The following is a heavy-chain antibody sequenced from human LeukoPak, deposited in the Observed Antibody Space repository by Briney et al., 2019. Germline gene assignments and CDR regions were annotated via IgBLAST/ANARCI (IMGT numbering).Heavy chain of an antibody. V-gene: IGHV3-23*01. CDR3: AKGSPADIVVVVAAIEL. CDR2: ISGSGGST. Sequence: GASLRLSCAAYGFTFSSYAMSWVRQAPGKGLEWVSAISGSGGSTYYADSVKGRFTISRDNSKNTLYLQMNSLRAEDTAVYYCAKGSPADIVVVVAAIELWGEGTLVTVSS. J-gene: IGHJ4*02. CDR1: GFTFSSYA. D-gene: IGHD2-15*01.